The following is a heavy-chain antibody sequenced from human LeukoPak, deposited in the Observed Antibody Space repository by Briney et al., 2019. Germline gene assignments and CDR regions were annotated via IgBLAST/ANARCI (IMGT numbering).Heavy chain of an antibody. J-gene: IGHJ4*02. D-gene: IGHD5-18*01. V-gene: IGHV1-69*05. Sequence: RASVKVSCKASGGTFSSYAISWVRQAPGQGLEWMGGIIPIFGTANYAQKFQGRVTITTDESTSTAYMELSSLRSEDTAVYYCARTAMATGVEGWGQGTLVTVSS. CDR3: ARTAMATGVEG. CDR1: GGTFSSYA. CDR2: IIPIFGTA.